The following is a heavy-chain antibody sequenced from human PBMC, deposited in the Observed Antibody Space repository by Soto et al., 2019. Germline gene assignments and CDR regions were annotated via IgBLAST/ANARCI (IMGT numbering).Heavy chain of an antibody. Sequence: ESGGGVAPPGRSLRLSCAVSGFTFSDYGMHWVRQAPGKGLEWVAVVSYDGSYKYYADSVKGRFTVSRDLSGNTLFLQMNSLRLEDTAVYFCAKEMYPRTVLDSSSPWGDYWGQGTLVAVSS. J-gene: IGHJ4*02. D-gene: IGHD6-6*01. CDR2: VSYDGSYK. CDR1: GFTFSDYG. V-gene: IGHV3-30*18. CDR3: AKEMYPRTVLDSSSPWGDY.